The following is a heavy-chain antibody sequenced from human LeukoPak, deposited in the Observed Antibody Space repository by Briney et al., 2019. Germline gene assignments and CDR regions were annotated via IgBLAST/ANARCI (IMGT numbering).Heavy chain of an antibody. Sequence: GASVKVSCKASGYTFTNHDISWVRQATGQGLEWMGWMNPNSGNTGYAQKFQGRITMTRDTSISTAYMELSSLTSEDTAIYFCATYSGSSGRGVDPWGQGTLVTVSS. CDR2: MNPNSGNT. V-gene: IGHV1-8*01. CDR3: ATYSGSSGRGVDP. D-gene: IGHD6-13*01. J-gene: IGHJ5*02. CDR1: GYTFTNHD.